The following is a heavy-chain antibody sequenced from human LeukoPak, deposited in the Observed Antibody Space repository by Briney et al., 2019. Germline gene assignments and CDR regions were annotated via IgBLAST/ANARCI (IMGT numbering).Heavy chain of an antibody. D-gene: IGHD3-10*01. CDR1: GFTVSSNY. Sequence: PGGSLRLSCADSGFTVSSNYMSWVRQAPGKGLEWVSLIYSGGSTYYADSVKGRFTISRDNSKNTLYLQMNSLRAEDTAVYYCARLWFGESNWFDPWGQGTVVTVSS. V-gene: IGHV3-66*04. CDR2: IYSGGST. J-gene: IGHJ5*02. CDR3: ARLWFGESNWFDP.